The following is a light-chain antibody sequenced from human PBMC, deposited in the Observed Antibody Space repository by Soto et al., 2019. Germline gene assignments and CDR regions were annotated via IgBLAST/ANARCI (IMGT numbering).Light chain of an antibody. J-gene: IGKJ4*01. V-gene: IGKV3-20*01. CDR3: QQYESSPLT. CDR2: RAS. CDR1: QSVSSAL. Sequence: EIVLTQSPDTLSLSPGERATLSCRASQSVSSALLAWYQQKPGQAPRLLIYRASTRATGIPDRFTGSGSGTDFTLTISRLEPEDFAVYYCQQYESSPLTFGRGTKVEIK.